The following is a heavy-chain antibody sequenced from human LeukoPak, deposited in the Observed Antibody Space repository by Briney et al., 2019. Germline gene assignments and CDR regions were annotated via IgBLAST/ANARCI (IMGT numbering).Heavy chain of an antibody. D-gene: IGHD3-10*01. J-gene: IGHJ3*02. CDR3: ARRRGAHTANALDI. CDR2: IYSSGST. CDR1: GGSISSYY. V-gene: IGHV4-59*08. Sequence: SETLSLTCTVSGGSISSYYWSWIRQPPGKGLEWIGYIYSSGSTNYNPSLKSRVTISVDTSKNQFSLKLSTVTAADTAVYYCARRRGAHTANALDIWGQGTMVTVSS.